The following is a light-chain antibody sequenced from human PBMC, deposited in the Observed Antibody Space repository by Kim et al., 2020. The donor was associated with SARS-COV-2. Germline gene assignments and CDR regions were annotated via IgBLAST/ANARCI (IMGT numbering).Light chain of an antibody. Sequence: EIRMTQSPATLSVSPGERATLSCRASQSVRDNLAWYQQKPGQAPRLLIYGASTRATGIPGRFSGSGSGTEFTLTIDSLQSEDSALYYCQHYNELPLAFGGGTKV. J-gene: IGKJ4*01. CDR2: GAS. CDR3: QHYNELPLA. V-gene: IGKV3-15*01. CDR1: QSVRDN.